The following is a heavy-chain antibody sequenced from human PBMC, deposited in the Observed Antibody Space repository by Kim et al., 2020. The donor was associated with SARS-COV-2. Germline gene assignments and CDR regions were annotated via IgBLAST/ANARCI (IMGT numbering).Heavy chain of an antibody. J-gene: IGHJ3*02. V-gene: IGHV1-46*01. Sequence: AQKFQGRVTMTRDTSTSTVYMELSSLRSEDTAVYYCARDLGSSGSDAFDIWGQGTMVTVSS. D-gene: IGHD6-19*01. CDR3: ARDLGSSGSDAFDI.